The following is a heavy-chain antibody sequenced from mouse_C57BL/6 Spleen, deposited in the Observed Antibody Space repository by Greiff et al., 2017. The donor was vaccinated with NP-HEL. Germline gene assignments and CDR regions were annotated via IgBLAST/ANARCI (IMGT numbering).Heavy chain of an antibody. CDR1: GYTFTSYW. J-gene: IGHJ3*01. D-gene: IGHD2-3*01. V-gene: IGHV1-53*01. CDR3: ASSGYYERAWFAY. CDR2: INPSNGGT. Sequence: VQLQQPGTELVKPGASVKLSCKASGYTFTSYWMHWVKQRPGQGLEWIGNINPSNGGTNYNEKFKSKATLTVDKSSSTAYMQLSSLTSEDSAVYYCASSGYYERAWFAYWGQGTLVTVSA.